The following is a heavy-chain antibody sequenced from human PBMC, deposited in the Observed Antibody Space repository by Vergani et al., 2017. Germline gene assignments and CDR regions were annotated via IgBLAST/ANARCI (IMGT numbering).Heavy chain of an antibody. V-gene: IGHV1-46*01. Sequence: QVQLVQSGAEVKKPGASVKVSCKASGYTFTSYYMHWVRQAPGQGLEWMGIINPSGGSTSYAQKFQGRVTMTRDTSTSTVYMELSSLRSEDTAVYYCARDRSPHDYGDYHNYYYYYYMDVWGKGTTVTVSS. D-gene: IGHD4-17*01. CDR2: INPSGGST. J-gene: IGHJ6*03. CDR1: GYTFTSYY. CDR3: ARDRSPHDYGDYHNYYYYYYMDV.